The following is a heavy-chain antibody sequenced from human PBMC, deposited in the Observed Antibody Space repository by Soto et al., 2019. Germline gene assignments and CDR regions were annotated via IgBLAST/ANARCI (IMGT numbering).Heavy chain of an antibody. CDR1: GFTFSSYA. Sequence: GGSLRLSCAASGFTFSSYAMSWVRQAPGKGLEWVSAISGSGGSTYYADSVKGRFTISRDNSKNTLYLQMNSLRAEDTAVYFCAKDLTGIYPATGPPRDYWGQGTLVTVSS. J-gene: IGHJ4*02. CDR3: AKDLTGIYPATGPPRDY. D-gene: IGHD6-25*01. CDR2: ISGSGGST. V-gene: IGHV3-23*01.